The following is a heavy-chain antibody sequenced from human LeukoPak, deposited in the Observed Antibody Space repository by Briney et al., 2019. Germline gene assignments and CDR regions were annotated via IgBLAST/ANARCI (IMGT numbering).Heavy chain of an antibody. CDR1: GGSFSGYY. J-gene: IGHJ3*02. D-gene: IGHD6-13*01. Sequence: PSETLSLTCAVYGGSFSGYYWSWIRQPPGKGLEWIGEINHSGSTNYNPSLKSRVTISVDTSKKQFSLKLNSVTAADTAVFYCARLNSNWYTDIWGQGTMVTVSS. CDR2: INHSGST. CDR3: ARLNSNWYTDI. V-gene: IGHV4-34*01.